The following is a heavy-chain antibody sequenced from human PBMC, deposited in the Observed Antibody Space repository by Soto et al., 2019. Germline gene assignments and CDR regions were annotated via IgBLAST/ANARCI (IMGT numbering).Heavy chain of an antibody. CDR3: ARSQRATYCGGDCYGFFSDN. CDR2: VSFGGKT. J-gene: IGHJ4*02. D-gene: IGHD2-21*02. CDR1: GGSVATNSYS. V-gene: IGHV4-39*01. Sequence: SETLSLTCSVSGGSVATNSYSWAWIRQPPGKKLEWIGSVSFGGKTYHNPSLKSRVTLSVDTSNNQFSLNLSSVTAADTAVYHCARSQRATYCGGDCYGFFSDNWGQGTLVTVSS.